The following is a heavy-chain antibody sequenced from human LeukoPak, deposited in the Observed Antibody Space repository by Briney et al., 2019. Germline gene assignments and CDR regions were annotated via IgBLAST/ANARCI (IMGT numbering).Heavy chain of an antibody. CDR1: GFTFSSYG. CDR3: AKDQGQAVVPRRFDY. CDR2: IRYDGSNK. J-gene: IGHJ4*02. V-gene: IGHV3-30*02. Sequence: GGSLRLSCAASGFTFSSYGMHWVRQAPGKGLEWVAFIRYDGSNKYYADSVKGRFTISRDDAKNTLYLQMNSLRAEDTAVYYGAKDQGQAVVPRRFDYWGQGTLVTVSS. D-gene: IGHD2-2*01.